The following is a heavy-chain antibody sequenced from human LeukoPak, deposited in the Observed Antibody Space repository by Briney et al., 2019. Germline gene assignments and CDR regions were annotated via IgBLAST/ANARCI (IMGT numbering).Heavy chain of an antibody. Sequence: KSSETLSLTCAVSGGSISSSNWWSWVRQPPGKGLEWIGEIYHSGSTNYNPSLKSRVTISVDTSKNQFSLKLSSVTAADTAVYYCARRRYYDILTGFDYWGQGTLVTVSS. J-gene: IGHJ4*02. D-gene: IGHD3-9*01. CDR2: IYHSGST. V-gene: IGHV4-4*02. CDR1: GGSISSSNW. CDR3: ARRRYYDILTGFDY.